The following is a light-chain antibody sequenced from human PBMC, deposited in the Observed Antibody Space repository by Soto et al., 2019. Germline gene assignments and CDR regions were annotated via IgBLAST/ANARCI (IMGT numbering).Light chain of an antibody. CDR2: GAS. CDR3: QQYAGSPRT. CDR1: QTVSSK. V-gene: IGKV3-15*01. Sequence: EIVMTQSPATLSVSPGERATLSCRASQTVSSKLAWYQQKPGQAPRLLIYGASTRATGVPARFSGSGSGTEFTLTISSLQSEDVAVYYCQQYAGSPRTFGQGTTVEVK. J-gene: IGKJ1*01.